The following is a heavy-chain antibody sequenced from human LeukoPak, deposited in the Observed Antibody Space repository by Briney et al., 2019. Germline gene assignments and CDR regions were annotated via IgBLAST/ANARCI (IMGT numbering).Heavy chain of an antibody. V-gene: IGHV4-38-2*01. CDR2: IYHRGTT. D-gene: IGHD3-22*01. CDR1: GYSINSGYY. Sequence: SETLSLTCAVSGYSINSGYYWGWIRQPPGKGLEWIGSIYHRGTTDYNPSLKRRVSISVDTSKNQFSLKLSSVTAADTAVYYCARIAMFYYESSGYYSDSWGQGTLVTVSS. CDR3: ARIAMFYYESSGYYSDS. J-gene: IGHJ5*01.